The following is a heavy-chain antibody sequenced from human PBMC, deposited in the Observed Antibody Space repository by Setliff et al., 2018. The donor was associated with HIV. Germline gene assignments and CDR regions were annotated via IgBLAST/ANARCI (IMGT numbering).Heavy chain of an antibody. CDR1: GGSISSSSYY. D-gene: IGHD5-12*01. Sequence: PSETLSLTCTVSGGSISSSSYYWGWIRQPPGKGLEWIGSIYYSGSTYYNPSLKSRVTISVDTSKNQFSLKLSSVTAADTAVYYCARHSSGGYDCWGQGTLVTVS. V-gene: IGHV4-39*01. CDR2: IYYSGST. J-gene: IGHJ4*02. CDR3: ARHSSGGYDC.